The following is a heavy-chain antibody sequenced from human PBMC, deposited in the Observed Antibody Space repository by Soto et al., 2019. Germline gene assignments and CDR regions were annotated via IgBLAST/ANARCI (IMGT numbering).Heavy chain of an antibody. J-gene: IGHJ6*02. CDR3: ARYLETYYYYYGMDV. V-gene: IGHV5-51*01. CDR1: GYSFNSYW. Sequence: PGESLKISCKGSGYSFNSYWIGWVRQMPGKGLEWMGIIYPGDSDTRYSPSFQGQVTISADKSISTAYLQWSSLKASDTAMYYCARYLETYYYYYGMDVWGQGTTVTISS. CDR2: IYPGDSDT.